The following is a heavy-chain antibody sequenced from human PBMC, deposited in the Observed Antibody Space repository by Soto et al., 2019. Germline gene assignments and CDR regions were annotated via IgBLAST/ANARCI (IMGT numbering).Heavy chain of an antibody. V-gene: IGHV1-46*01. Sequence: ASVKVSCKASGYTFTSNYMHWVRQAPGQGLEWMGIINPSGGSTSYAQKFQGRVTMTRDTSTITVYMEISSLRSEDTAVYCCAHTRAVAFDVWGQGTMVSVSS. J-gene: IGHJ3*01. CDR2: INPSGGST. CDR1: GYTFTSNY. D-gene: IGHD1-26*01. CDR3: AHTRAVAFDV.